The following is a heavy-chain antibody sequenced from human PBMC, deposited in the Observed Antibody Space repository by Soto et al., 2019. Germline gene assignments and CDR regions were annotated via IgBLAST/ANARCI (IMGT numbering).Heavy chain of an antibody. CDR2: INPNSGGT. CDR1: GYTFTGYY. D-gene: IGHD5-12*01. J-gene: IGHJ6*02. V-gene: IGHV1-2*02. Sequence: QVQLVQSGAEVKKPGASVKVSCKASGYTFTGYYMHWVRQAPGQGLEWMGWINPNSGGTNYAQKFQGRVTMTRDTSTSTVYMELSSLRSEDTAVYYCARGHIVATIENYYYYYGIDVWGQGTTVTVSS. CDR3: ARGHIVATIENYYYYYGIDV.